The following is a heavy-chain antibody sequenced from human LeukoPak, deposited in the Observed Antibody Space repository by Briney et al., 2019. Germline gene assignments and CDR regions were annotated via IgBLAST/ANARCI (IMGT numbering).Heavy chain of an antibody. CDR3: AREGGSYSGAFDI. CDR2: INPNSGGT. CDR1: GYTFTGYY. D-gene: IGHD1-26*01. Sequence: ASVTVSFKASGYTFTGYYMHWVRQAPGQGLEWMGWINPNSGGTNYAQKFQGRVTMTRDTSISTAYMELSRLRSDDTAVYYCAREGGSYSGAFDIWGQGTMVTVSS. J-gene: IGHJ3*02. V-gene: IGHV1-2*02.